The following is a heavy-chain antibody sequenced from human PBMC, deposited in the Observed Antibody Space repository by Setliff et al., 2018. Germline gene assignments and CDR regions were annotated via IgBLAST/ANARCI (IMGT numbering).Heavy chain of an antibody. V-gene: IGHV3-48*04. J-gene: IGHJ4*02. CDR1: GFTFRSYT. D-gene: IGHD1-26*01. CDR2: ISSSSSTI. CDR3: AKGVGSYYTSMYFDY. Sequence: LRLSCAASGFTFRSYTMNWVRQAPGKGLEWVSYISSSSSTIYYADSVKGRFTISRDNAKNSLYLQMNSLRAEDTAVYYCAKGVGSYYTSMYFDYWGQGTLVTVSS.